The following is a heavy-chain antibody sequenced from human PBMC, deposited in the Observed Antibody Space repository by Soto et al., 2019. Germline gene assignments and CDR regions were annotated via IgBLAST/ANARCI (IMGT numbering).Heavy chain of an antibody. CDR2: IYHSGST. Sequence: SETLSLTCAVSSGSISSSNWWSWVRQPPGKGLEWIGEIYHSGSTNYNPSLKSRVTISVDKSKNQFSLKLSSVTAADTAVYYCARGEKDTIFGVVINYWGQGTLVTVSS. J-gene: IGHJ4*02. D-gene: IGHD3-3*01. CDR1: SGSISSSNW. CDR3: ARGEKDTIFGVVINY. V-gene: IGHV4-4*02.